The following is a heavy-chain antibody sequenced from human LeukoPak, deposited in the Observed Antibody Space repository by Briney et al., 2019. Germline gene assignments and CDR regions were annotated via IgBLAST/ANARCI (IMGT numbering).Heavy chain of an antibody. J-gene: IGHJ4*02. CDR2: ISDGGST. CDR1: GGSITSYY. CDR3: ASASTTFDD. V-gene: IGHV4-59*01. Sequence: SETLSLTCSVSGGSITSYYWSWIRQPPGKGLEWIGYISDGGSTNYNPSLKSRVSISVDTSKNQFSLKLSSVTAADTAVYFCASASTTFDDWGQGTLVTVSS. D-gene: IGHD1-14*01.